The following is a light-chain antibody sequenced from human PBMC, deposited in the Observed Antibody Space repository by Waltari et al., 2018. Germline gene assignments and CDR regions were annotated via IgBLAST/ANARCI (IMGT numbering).Light chain of an antibody. CDR1: QFIDKW. CDR3: LQYHDYSS. V-gene: IGKV1-5*03. CDR2: KAT. Sequence: TQMTQSPSTLSASVGDRVTITCRASQFIDKWLAWYQQKPGKAPKLLIYKATNLETGVPSRFTGSGSGTEFTLTISSLQPDDSATYYWLQYHDYSSFGQGTKLEIK. J-gene: IGKJ2*03.